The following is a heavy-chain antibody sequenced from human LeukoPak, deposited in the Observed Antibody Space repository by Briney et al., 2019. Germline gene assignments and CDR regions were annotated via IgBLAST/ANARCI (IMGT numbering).Heavy chain of an antibody. Sequence: GASVKVSCKASGYTFTSYGISWVRQAPGQGLEWMGWISASNGHTNYAQKFKGRVTMTTDTSTTTAFMDLRSLTSDDTAVYYCARDHWNSDREFAFWGQGTLVTVSS. CDR2: ISASNGHT. D-gene: IGHD1/OR15-1a*01. CDR1: GYTFTSYG. J-gene: IGHJ4*02. V-gene: IGHV1-18*01. CDR3: ARDHWNSDREFAF.